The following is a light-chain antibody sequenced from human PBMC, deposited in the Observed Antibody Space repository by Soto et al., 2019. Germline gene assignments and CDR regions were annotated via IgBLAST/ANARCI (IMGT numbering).Light chain of an antibody. CDR3: CSYTSRSTLRYV. V-gene: IGLV2-14*03. CDR2: DVS. J-gene: IGLJ1*01. CDR1: SSDVGGFNY. Sequence: QSALTQPISVSGSPGQSITFSCTGTSSDVGGFNYVAWYQQHPGKTPELVIFDVSNRPSGVSNRFSGSKSGITASLTISGLQAEEEADYSCCSYTSRSTLRYVFGTGTKVTVL.